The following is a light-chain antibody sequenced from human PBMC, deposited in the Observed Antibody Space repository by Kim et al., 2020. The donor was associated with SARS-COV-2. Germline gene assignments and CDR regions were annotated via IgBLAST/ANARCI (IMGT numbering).Light chain of an antibody. CDR3: CSYAGSSTFNWV. CDR1: SSDVGSYNL. Sequence: SITISCTGTSSDVGSYNLVSWYQQHPGKAPKLMIYEVSKRPSGVSNRFSGSKSGNTASLTISGLQAEDEADYYCCSYAGSSTFNWVFGGGTKLTVL. J-gene: IGLJ3*02. V-gene: IGLV2-23*02. CDR2: EVS.